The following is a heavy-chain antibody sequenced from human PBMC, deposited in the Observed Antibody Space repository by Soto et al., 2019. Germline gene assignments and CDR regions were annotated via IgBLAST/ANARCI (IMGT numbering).Heavy chain of an antibody. CDR3: ATEKYGAGRVGVDT. CDR2: IVPTLRLT. J-gene: IGHJ5*02. V-gene: IGHV1-69*08. D-gene: IGHD1-26*01. Sequence: QVQLVQSGAEVKKPGSSLKVSCETSGGTSTIYTITWVRQAPGQGLQWMGRIVPTLRLTNYAQDFQGRLTLTADTSTNTAHMELSSLTSEDTAVYYCATEKYGAGRVGVDTWGQGTLVTVSS. CDR1: GGTSTIYT.